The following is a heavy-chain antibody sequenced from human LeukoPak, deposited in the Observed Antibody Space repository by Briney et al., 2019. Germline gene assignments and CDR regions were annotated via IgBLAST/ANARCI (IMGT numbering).Heavy chain of an antibody. J-gene: IGHJ6*03. CDR3: ARIARGFTDYYYYYYMDV. CDR1: GFTFSSYS. CDR2: ISSSSSTI. Sequence: GGSLRLSCAASGFTFSSYSMNWVRQAPGKGLEWVSYISSSSSTIYYADSVKGRFTISRGNAKNSLYLQMNSLRAEDTAVYYCARIARGFTDYYYYYYMDVWGKGTTVTVSS. D-gene: IGHD6-13*01. V-gene: IGHV3-48*01.